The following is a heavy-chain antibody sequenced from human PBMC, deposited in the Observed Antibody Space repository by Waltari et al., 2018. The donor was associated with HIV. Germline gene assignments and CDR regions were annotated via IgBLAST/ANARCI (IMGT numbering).Heavy chain of an antibody. J-gene: IGHJ6*02. D-gene: IGHD3-3*01. CDR1: GGSISSGGYY. CDR2: IYYSRST. CDR3: ARDHATIFGGGGRDYGMDV. V-gene: IGHV4-31*03. Sequence: QVQLQESGPGLVKPSQTLSLTCTVSGGSISSGGYYWSWIRQHPGKGLEWIGYIYYSRSTYYNPSLKSRVTISVDTSKNQFSLKLSSVTAADTAVYYCARDHATIFGGGGRDYGMDVWGQGTTVTVSS.